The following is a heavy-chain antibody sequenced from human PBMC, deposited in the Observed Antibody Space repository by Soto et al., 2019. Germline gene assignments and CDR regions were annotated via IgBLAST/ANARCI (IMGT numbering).Heavy chain of an antibody. J-gene: IGHJ6*02. Sequence: QLQLQESGSGLVKPSQTLSLTCAVSGGSISSGGYYWSWIRQPPGKGLEWIGYIYHSGSTYYNPSLKSRVTISVDRSKNQFSLKLSSVTAAVTAVYYCARGILYCSGGSCYPDDYYYYGMDVWGQGTTVTVSS. V-gene: IGHV4-30-2*01. CDR2: IYHSGST. CDR1: GGSISSGGYY. D-gene: IGHD2-15*01. CDR3: ARGILYCSGGSCYPDDYYYYGMDV.